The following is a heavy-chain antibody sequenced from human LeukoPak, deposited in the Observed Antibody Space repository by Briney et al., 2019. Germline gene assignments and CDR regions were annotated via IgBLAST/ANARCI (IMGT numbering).Heavy chain of an antibody. D-gene: IGHD6-13*01. Sequence: PGGSLRLSCAASGFTFSSDAMSWVRQAPGKGLEWVSAISGSGGSTYYADSVKGRFTISRDNSKNTLYLQMNSLRAEDTAVYYCAKDIFWVNSSSDYWGQGTLVTVSS. J-gene: IGHJ4*02. CDR1: GFTFSSDA. CDR3: AKDIFWVNSSSDY. V-gene: IGHV3-23*01. CDR2: ISGSGGST.